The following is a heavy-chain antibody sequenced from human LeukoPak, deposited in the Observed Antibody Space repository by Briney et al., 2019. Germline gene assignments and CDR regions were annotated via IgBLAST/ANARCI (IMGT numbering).Heavy chain of an antibody. Sequence: GGSLRLSCAVSGFTFSTYWMSWVRQAPGKGLEWVANIKEDGSEKYYVDSVKGRFTISRDNAKNSLYLQMNSLRAEDTAVYYCASPYYGSGSYAWTDWNWFDPWGQGTLVTVSS. D-gene: IGHD3-10*01. CDR2: IKEDGSEK. CDR1: GFTFSTYW. J-gene: IGHJ5*02. V-gene: IGHV3-7*03. CDR3: ASPYYGSGSYAWTDWNWFDP.